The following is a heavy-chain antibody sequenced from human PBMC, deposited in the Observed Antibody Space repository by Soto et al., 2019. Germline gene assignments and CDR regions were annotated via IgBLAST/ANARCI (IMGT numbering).Heavy chain of an antibody. D-gene: IGHD3-22*01. CDR1: GGTFSSYA. V-gene: IGHV1-69*13. J-gene: IGHJ6*02. Sequence: GASVKVSCKASGGTFSSYAISWVRQAPGQGLEWMGGIIPIFGTANYAQKFQGRVTITADESTSTAYMELSSLRSEDTAVYYCARDNFVYYDSSGYSESYGMDVWGQGTTVTVSS. CDR3: ARDNFVYYDSSGYSESYGMDV. CDR2: IIPIFGTA.